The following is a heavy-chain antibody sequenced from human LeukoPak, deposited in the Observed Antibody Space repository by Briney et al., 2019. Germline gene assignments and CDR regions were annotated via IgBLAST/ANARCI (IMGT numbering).Heavy chain of an antibody. V-gene: IGHV4-31*11. CDR1: GGSFSGYY. D-gene: IGHD3-3*01. Sequence: SETLSLTCAVYGGSFSGYYWSWIRQHPGKGLEWIGYIYYSGSTYYNPSLKSRVTISVDTSKNQFSLKLSSVTAADTAVYYCARVDFWSGYYRDTYDYWGQGTLVTVSS. CDR2: IYYSGST. CDR3: ARVDFWSGYYRDTYDY. J-gene: IGHJ4*02.